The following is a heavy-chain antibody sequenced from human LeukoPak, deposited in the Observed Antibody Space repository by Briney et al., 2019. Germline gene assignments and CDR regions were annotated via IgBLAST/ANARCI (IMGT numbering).Heavy chain of an antibody. Sequence: SVKVSCKASGGTFSSYAISWVRQAPGQGLEWMGGIIPIFGTANYAQKSQGRVTITADESTSTAYMELSSLRSEDTAVYYCARDRGRYCSSTSCPKSNFYEIPSDWGQGTLVTVSS. CDR2: IIPIFGTA. J-gene: IGHJ4*02. D-gene: IGHD2-2*01. V-gene: IGHV1-69*13. CDR3: ARDRGRYCSSTSCPKSNFYEIPSD. CDR1: GGTFSSYA.